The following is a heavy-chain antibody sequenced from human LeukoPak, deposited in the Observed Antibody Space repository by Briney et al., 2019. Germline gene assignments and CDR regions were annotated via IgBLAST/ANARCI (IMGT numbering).Heavy chain of an antibody. CDR1: GFTFSSYA. J-gene: IGHJ4*02. D-gene: IGHD3-22*01. V-gene: IGHV3-23*01. CDR2: ISGSGGST. Sequence: GGSLRLSCAASGFTFSSYAMSWVRQAPGKGLEWVSAISGSGGSTYYADSVKGRFTISRDNSKNTLYLQMNSLRAEDRAVYYCAKGPTGGYYDSSGYPQYWGQGTLVTVSS. CDR3: AKGPTGGYYDSSGYPQY.